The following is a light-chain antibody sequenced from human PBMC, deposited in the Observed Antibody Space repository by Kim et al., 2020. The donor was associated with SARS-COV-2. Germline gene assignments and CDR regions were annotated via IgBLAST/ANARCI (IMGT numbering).Light chain of an antibody. Sequence: PGGTVTLPCASSTGAVTSGFFPNWFQQKPGQAPRALIYSTSYRHSWTPARFSGSLLGGKAALTLSGVQPEDESEYYCLLYYNGAWVFGGGTQLTVL. CDR1: TGAVTSGFF. J-gene: IGLJ3*02. CDR2: STS. V-gene: IGLV7-43*01. CDR3: LLYYNGAWV.